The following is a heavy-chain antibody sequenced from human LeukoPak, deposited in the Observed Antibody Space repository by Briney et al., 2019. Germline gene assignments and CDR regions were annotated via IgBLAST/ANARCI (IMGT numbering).Heavy chain of an antibody. CDR3: ARDCDSSFSAVDY. CDR1: GYTFTGYY. D-gene: IGHD6-6*01. CDR2: INPNSGGT. V-gene: IGHV1-2*02. Sequence: GASVKVSCKASGYTFTGYYMHWVRQAPGQGLEWMGWINPNSGGTNYAQKFQGRVTMTRDTSISTAYMELSRLRSDDTAVYYCARDCDSSFSAVDYWGQGTLVTVSS. J-gene: IGHJ4*02.